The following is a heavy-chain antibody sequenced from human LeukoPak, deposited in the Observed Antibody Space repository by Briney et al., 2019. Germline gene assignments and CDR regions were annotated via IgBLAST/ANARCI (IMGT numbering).Heavy chain of an antibody. D-gene: IGHD2-15*01. CDR1: GFMFSGNA. J-gene: IGHJ4*02. V-gene: IGHV3-23*01. CDR2: ISGSGGVT. CDR3: AKGEKSLLTFDC. Sequence: GGSLRLSCAAAGFMFSGNAMNWVRQAPGKGLEWVAYISGSGGVTYYADSVKGRFTISRDNSKNTLYLQMSSLRAEDTATYFCAKGEKSLLTFDCWGQGTLVTVSS.